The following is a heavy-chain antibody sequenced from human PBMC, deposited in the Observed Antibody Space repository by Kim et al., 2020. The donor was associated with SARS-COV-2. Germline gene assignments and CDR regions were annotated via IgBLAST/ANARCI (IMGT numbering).Heavy chain of an antibody. D-gene: IGHD3-22*01. Sequence: AQGFTGRFVFSLDTSVSTAYLQISSLKAEDTAVYYCARVYSSGPLFAFDIWGQGTMVTVSS. V-gene: IGHV7-4-1*02. CDR3: ARVYSSGPLFAFDI. J-gene: IGHJ3*02.